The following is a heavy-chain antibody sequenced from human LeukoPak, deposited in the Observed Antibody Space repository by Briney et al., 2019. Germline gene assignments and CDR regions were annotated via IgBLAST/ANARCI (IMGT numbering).Heavy chain of an antibody. CDR1: GGAITNYY. CDR3: ARRLGYYGSGPNRAFDI. J-gene: IGHJ3*02. V-gene: IGHV4-34*01. Sequence: PSETPSLTCTVSGGAITNYYWSWIRQPPGKGLEWIGEINHSGSTNYNPSLKSRVTISVDTSKNQFSLKLSSVTAADTAVYYCARRLGYYGSGPNRAFDIWGQGTMVTVSS. D-gene: IGHD3-10*01. CDR2: INHSGST.